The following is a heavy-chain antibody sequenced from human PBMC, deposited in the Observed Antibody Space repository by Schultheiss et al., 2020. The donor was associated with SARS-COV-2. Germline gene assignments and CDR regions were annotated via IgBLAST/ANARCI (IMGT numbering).Heavy chain of an antibody. CDR1: GFTFSSYW. V-gene: IGHV3-74*01. CDR3: ASGLYDFWSGYYFDY. CDR2: INSDGSST. Sequence: GGSLRLSCAASGFTFSSYWMHWVRQAPGKGLVWVSRINSDGSSTSYADSVKGRFTISRDNAKNTLYLQMNSLRAEDTAVYYCASGLYDFWSGYYFDYWGQGTLVTVSS. J-gene: IGHJ4*02. D-gene: IGHD3-3*01.